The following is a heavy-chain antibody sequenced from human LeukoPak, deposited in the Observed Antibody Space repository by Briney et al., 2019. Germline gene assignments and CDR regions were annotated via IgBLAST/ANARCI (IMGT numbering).Heavy chain of an antibody. CDR2: IIPIFGIA. CDR3: ARAQGVTGDDAFDI. J-gene: IGHJ3*02. CDR1: GGTVSRYA. Sequence: GASVKVSCKASGGTVSRYAISWVRQAPGQGLEWMGRIIPIFGIANYAQKFQGRVTITADKSTSTAYMELSSLRSEDTAVYYCARAQGVTGDDAFDIWGQGTMVTVSS. V-gene: IGHV1-69*04. D-gene: IGHD1-20*01.